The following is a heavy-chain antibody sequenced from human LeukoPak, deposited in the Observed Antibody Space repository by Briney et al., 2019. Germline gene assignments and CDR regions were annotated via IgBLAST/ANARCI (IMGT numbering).Heavy chain of an antibody. CDR2: IIPIFGTA. D-gene: IGHD3-22*01. V-gene: IGHV1-69*13. J-gene: IGHJ4*02. CDR1: GGTFISYA. Sequence: ASVKVSCKASGGTFISYAISWVRQAPGQGLEWMGGIIPIFGTANYAQKFQGRVTITADESTRTAYMELSSLRSADTALYYFARLGSGYYDNFDYWGQGTLVTASS. CDR3: ARLGSGYYDNFDY.